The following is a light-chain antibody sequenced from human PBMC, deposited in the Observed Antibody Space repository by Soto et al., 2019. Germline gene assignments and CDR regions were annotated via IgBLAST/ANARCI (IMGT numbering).Light chain of an antibody. CDR3: SSFTSSVTYV. V-gene: IGLV2-14*01. Sequence: QSVLTQPASVSGSPGQSITTSCTGTSSDVGGYNYVSWYQQQSGKAPKLMIHEVSNRPSGVSNRFSGSKSGNTASLTISGLQIEDEADYYCSSFTSSVTYVFGTGTKVTV. CDR2: EVS. CDR1: SSDVGGYNY. J-gene: IGLJ1*01.